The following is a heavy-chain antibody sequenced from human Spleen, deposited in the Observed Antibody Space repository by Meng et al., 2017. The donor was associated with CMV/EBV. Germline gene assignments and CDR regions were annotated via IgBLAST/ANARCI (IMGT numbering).Heavy chain of an antibody. CDR1: GYTFTNYG. V-gene: IGHV1-18*01. D-gene: IGHD3-22*01. J-gene: IGHJ4*02. Sequence: ASVKVSCKASGYTFTNYGLCWVRQAPGQGLEWMGWISGYNGDTKYVQKFQGRVTMTRDTSTSTVYMELRSLRSDDTAVYYCAREAEDDSSGYDYWGQGTLVTVSS. CDR2: ISGYNGDT. CDR3: AREAEDDSSGYDY.